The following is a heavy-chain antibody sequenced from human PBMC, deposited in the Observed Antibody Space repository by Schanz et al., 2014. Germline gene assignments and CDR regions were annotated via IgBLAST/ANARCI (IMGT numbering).Heavy chain of an antibody. Sequence: QVQLVESGGGVVQPGGSLRLSCAASGFNFANHAIHWVRQGQGNGLQWVAVISSDGSKKLYADSVKARFTISRDNSKNSVSLQMDSLRPEDAAVYFCAKDLHSNSGNYYSYYFDSWGPGALVTVSS. CDR1: GFNFANHA. CDR3: AKDLHSNSGNYYSYYFDS. V-gene: IGHV3-30*18. J-gene: IGHJ4*02. D-gene: IGHD3-10*01. CDR2: ISSDGSKK.